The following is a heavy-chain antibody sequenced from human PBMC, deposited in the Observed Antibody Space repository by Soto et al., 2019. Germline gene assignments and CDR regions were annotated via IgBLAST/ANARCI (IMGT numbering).Heavy chain of an antibody. D-gene: IGHD3-10*01. CDR1: GGSISSYY. J-gene: IGHJ4*02. CDR2: IYYSGST. V-gene: IGHV4-59*08. CDR3: ARHNYGSGSTYFDS. Sequence: PSETLSLTCTVSGGSISSYYWSWIRQPPGKGLEWIGYIYYSGSTNYNPSLKSRVTISVDTSKNQFSLKLNSMTAADTAVYYCARHNYGSGSTYFDSWGQGTPVTVSS.